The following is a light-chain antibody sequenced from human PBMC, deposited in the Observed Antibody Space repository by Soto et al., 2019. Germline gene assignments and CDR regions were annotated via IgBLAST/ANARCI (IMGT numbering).Light chain of an antibody. CDR1: SSDVGKYNY. J-gene: IGLJ3*02. CDR2: DVS. CDR3: SSYTTSGTGV. Sequence: QSALTQPDSVSGSPGQSITISCTGTSSDVGKYNYVSWFQQHPGKAPKLMIFDVSNRPSGVSNRFSGSKSGNTASLTISGLQAEDEADYYCSSYTTSGTGVFGGGTKLTVL. V-gene: IGLV2-14*01.